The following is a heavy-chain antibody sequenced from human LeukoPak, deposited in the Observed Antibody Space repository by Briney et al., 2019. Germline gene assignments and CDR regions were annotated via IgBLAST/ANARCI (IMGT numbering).Heavy chain of an antibody. D-gene: IGHD6-19*01. Sequence: SETLSLTCTVSGGSVSSGSYYWSWIRQPPGKGLEWIGYIYYSGSTNYNPSLKSRVTISVDTSKNQFSLKLSSVTAADTAVYYCARGISSGWSRAVGYWGQGALVTVSS. CDR2: IYYSGST. CDR1: GGSVSSGSYY. V-gene: IGHV4-61*01. J-gene: IGHJ4*02. CDR3: ARGISSGWSRAVGY.